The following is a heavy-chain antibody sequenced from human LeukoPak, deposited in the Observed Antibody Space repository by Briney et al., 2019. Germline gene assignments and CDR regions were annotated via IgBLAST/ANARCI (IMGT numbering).Heavy chain of an antibody. CDR3: ARISLGAIWGYYYGMDV. CDR1: GGTFSSYS. J-gene: IGHJ6*02. D-gene: IGHD1-26*01. Sequence: ASVKVSCKASGGTFSSYSISWVRQAPGRGLEWMGGIIPIFDTADYAQKFQGRVTITADESTSTAYMELSSLRSEDTAVFYCARISLGAIWGYYYGMDVWGQGTTVTVS. V-gene: IGHV1-69*13. CDR2: IIPIFDTA.